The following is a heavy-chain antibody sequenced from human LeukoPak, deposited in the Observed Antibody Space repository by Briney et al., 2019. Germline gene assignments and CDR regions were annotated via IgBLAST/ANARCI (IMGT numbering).Heavy chain of an antibody. CDR3: ARERGNLRGDAFDI. CDR1: GVSFSGYY. V-gene: IGHV4-4*07. CDR2: IYINGNP. D-gene: IGHD1-26*01. Sequence: SETLSLTCTVSGVSFSGYYWTWIRQPAGKGLEWIGRIYINGNPNYNPSLKSRVTMSVDTSGKQFALKLISVTAADTAVYYCARERGNLRGDAFDIWGQGTKVTVSS. J-gene: IGHJ3*02.